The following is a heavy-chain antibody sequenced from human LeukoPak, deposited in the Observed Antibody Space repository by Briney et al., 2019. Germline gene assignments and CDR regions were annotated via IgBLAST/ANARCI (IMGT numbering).Heavy chain of an antibody. V-gene: IGHV1-18*01. Sequence: GASVKVSCKASGYTFTSYGISWVRQAPGQGLEWMGWISAYNGNTNYAQKLQGRVTMTTDTSTSTAYMELRSLRSDDTAVYYCARDGGYYYDSSGYDIGESDYWGQGTLVTVS. CDR1: GYTFTSYG. J-gene: IGHJ4*02. D-gene: IGHD3-22*01. CDR2: ISAYNGNT. CDR3: ARDGGYYYDSSGYDIGESDY.